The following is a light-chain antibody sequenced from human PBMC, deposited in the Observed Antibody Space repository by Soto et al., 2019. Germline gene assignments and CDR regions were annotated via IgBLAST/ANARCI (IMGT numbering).Light chain of an antibody. J-gene: IGKJ5*01. CDR2: AAS. Sequence: DIQMTQSPSSLSASVGDRVTITCRASESIARHLNWYQQKPGKAPKLLIYAASSLQNGVPSRFRGGVSGTDFTLTISNLQPEYFAPYYCQQSYSALSITFGQGTRLEIK. CDR3: QQSYSALSIT. CDR1: ESIARH. V-gene: IGKV1-39*01.